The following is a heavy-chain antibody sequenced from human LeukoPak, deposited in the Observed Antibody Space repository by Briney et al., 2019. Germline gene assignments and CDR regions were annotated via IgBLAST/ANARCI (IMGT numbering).Heavy chain of an antibody. J-gene: IGHJ3*02. D-gene: IGHD4-17*01. Sequence: AGGSLRLSCADSGFTFSNYSMNWVRQAPGKGLEWVSYISSSSSTIYYADSVKGRFTISRDNSKNTLYLQMNSLRAEDTAVYYCAKAPPGGDYGNAFDIWGQGTMVTVSS. V-gene: IGHV3-48*01. CDR1: GFTFSNYS. CDR3: AKAPPGGDYGNAFDI. CDR2: ISSSSSTI.